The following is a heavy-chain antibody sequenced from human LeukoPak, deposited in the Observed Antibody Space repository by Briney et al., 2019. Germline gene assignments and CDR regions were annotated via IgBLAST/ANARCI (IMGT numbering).Heavy chain of an antibody. CDR2: ISSNGGST. V-gene: IGHV3-64*01. J-gene: IGHJ6*03. Sequence: GGSLRLSCAASGFTFSSYAMHWVRQAPGKGLEYVSAISSNGGSTYYANSVKGRFTISRDNSKNTLYLQMGSLRAEDMAVYYCAREHCSGGSCYSIYYYYYMDVWGKGTTVTVSS. D-gene: IGHD2-15*01. CDR3: AREHCSGGSCYSIYYYYYMDV. CDR1: GFTFSSYA.